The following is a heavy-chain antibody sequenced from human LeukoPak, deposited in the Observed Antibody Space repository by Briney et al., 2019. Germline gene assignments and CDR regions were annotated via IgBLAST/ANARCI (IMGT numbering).Heavy chain of an antibody. CDR1: GYTLTELS. Sequence: ASVKVSCKVSGYTLTELSMHWVRQAPGKGLEWMGGFDPKDGETIYAQKFQGRVTMTEDTSTDTAYMELSSLRSEDTAVYYCATDQGYSGSYSRAGFDYWGQGTLVTVSS. D-gene: IGHD1-26*01. V-gene: IGHV1-24*01. CDR2: FDPKDGET. CDR3: ATDQGYSGSYSRAGFDY. J-gene: IGHJ4*02.